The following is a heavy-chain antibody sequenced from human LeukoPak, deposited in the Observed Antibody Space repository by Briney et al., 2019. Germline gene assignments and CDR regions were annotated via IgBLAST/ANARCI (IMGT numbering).Heavy chain of an antibody. Sequence: GESLKISCKGSGNSFTNYWIAWVRQMPGKGLEWMGIIYPGDSDTRYSPSFQGQVTISADKSSSTAYLQWNSLKASDTAMYYCARQIYNNSGYWYYFDCWGQGTLVTVSS. CDR3: ARQIYNNSGYWYYFDC. J-gene: IGHJ4*02. CDR1: GNSFTNYW. V-gene: IGHV5-51*01. D-gene: IGHD3-22*01. CDR2: IYPGDSDT.